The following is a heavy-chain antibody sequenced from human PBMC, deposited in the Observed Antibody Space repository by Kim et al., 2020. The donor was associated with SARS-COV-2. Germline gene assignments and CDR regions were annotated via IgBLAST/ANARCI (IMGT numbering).Heavy chain of an antibody. CDR3: ARAGSGSYYYGMDV. V-gene: IGHV3-30*01. D-gene: IGHD1-26*01. Sequence: SVKRRFTISRDNSEGTRYLQMNSMGAEDTAVYYCARAGSGSYYYGMDVWGQGTTVTVSS. J-gene: IGHJ6*02.